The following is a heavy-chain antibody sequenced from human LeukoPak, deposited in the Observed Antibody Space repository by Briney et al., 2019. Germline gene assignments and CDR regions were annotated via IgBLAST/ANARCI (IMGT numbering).Heavy chain of an antibody. D-gene: IGHD3-22*01. V-gene: IGHV1-18*04. J-gene: IGHJ4*02. CDR2: ISAYNGNT. Sequence: ASVKVSCKASGYTFTGYYMHWVRQAPGQGLEWMGWISAYNGNTNYAQKFQGRVIMTTDTSTSTAYMELRSLRSDDTAAYYCVRDQGSSGYWTADFDYWGQGTLVTVSS. CDR1: GYTFTGYY. CDR3: VRDQGSSGYWTADFDY.